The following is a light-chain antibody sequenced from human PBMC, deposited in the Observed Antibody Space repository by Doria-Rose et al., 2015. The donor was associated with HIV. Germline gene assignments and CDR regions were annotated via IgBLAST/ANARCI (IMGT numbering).Light chain of an antibody. J-gene: IGKJ1*01. CDR1: QSFSSTY. V-gene: IGKV3-20*01. Sequence: TQSPGTLSLSPGERATLSCRAGQSFSSTYLAWYQRKPGQAPSLLIYDGSTRATGIPDRFSASGSGTDFTLTINRLEPEDFALYYCHQYGTPWTFGQGTKVEI. CDR2: DGS. CDR3: HQYGTPWT.